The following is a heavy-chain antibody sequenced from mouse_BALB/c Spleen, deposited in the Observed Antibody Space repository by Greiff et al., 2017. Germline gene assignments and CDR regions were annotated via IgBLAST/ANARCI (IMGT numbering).Heavy chain of an antibody. D-gene: IGHD2-3*01. CDR1: GFTFSDYY. CDR3: ARGERGWFPLAY. V-gene: IGHV5-4*02. CDR2: ISDGGSNT. Sequence: EVKLVESGGGLVKPGGSLKLSCAASGFTFSDYYMYWVRQTPEKRLEWVATISDGGSNTYYPDSVKGRFTISRDNARNILYLQMSSLRSEDTAMYYCARGERGWFPLAYWGQGTPVTVSA. J-gene: IGHJ3*01.